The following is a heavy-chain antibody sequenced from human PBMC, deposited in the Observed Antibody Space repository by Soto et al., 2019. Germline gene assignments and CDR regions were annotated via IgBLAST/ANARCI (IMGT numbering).Heavy chain of an antibody. J-gene: IGHJ4*02. V-gene: IGHV3-23*01. CDR1: GFTFSSYA. Sequence: GGSLRLSCAASGFTFSSYAMSWVRQAPGKGLEWVSAISGSGGSTYYADSVKGRFTISRDNSKNTLYLQMNSLRAEDTAVYYCAKDRLVRTYYYDSSGYSFDYWGQGALVTVSS. D-gene: IGHD3-22*01. CDR2: ISGSGGST. CDR3: AKDRLVRTYYYDSSGYSFDY.